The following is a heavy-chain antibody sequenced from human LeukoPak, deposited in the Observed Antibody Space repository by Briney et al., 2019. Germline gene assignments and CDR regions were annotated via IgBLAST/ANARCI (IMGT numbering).Heavy chain of an antibody. D-gene: IGHD3-22*01. J-gene: IGHJ3*02. Sequence: SETLSLTCTVSGDSISSGDYYWRWIRQPAGKGLEWIGRISSSGSTNYNPSLKSRATISVDTSKNQFSLKLSSVTAADTAVYYCARRFAVTMIVVVIPRRGNAFDIWGQGTMVTVSS. CDR2: ISSSGST. CDR1: GDSISSGDYY. V-gene: IGHV4-61*02. CDR3: ARRFAVTMIVVVIPRRGNAFDI.